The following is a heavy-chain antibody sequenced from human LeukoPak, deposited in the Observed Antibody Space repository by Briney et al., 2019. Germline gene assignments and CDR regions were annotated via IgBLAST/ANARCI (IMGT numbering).Heavy chain of an antibody. Sequence: SETLSLTCTVSGGSIRSNSYYWGWIRQPPGKGLEWIGSIYYSGITYYNPSLKSRVTISVDTSKNQFSLKLSSVTAADTAVYYCARGRIAAAAADYWGQGTLVTVSS. D-gene: IGHD6-13*01. V-gene: IGHV4-39*01. CDR2: IYYSGIT. J-gene: IGHJ4*02. CDR1: GGSIRSNSYY. CDR3: ARGRIAAAAADY.